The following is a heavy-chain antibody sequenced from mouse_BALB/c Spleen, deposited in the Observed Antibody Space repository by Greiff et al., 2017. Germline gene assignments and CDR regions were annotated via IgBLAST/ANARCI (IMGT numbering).Heavy chain of an antibody. V-gene: IGHV5-17*02. CDR2: ISSGSSTI. Sequence: EVQGVESGGGLVQPGGSRKLSCAASGFTFSSFGMHWVRQAPEKGLEWVAYISSGSSTIYYADTVKGRFTISRDNPKNTLFLQMTSLRSEDTAMYYCARSDSSGPWFAYWGQGTLVTVSA. CDR1: GFTFSSFG. D-gene: IGHD3-2*01. J-gene: IGHJ3*01. CDR3: ARSDSSGPWFAY.